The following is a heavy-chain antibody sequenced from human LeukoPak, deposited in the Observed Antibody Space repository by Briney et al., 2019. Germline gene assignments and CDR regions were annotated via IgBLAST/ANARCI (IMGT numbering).Heavy chain of an antibody. V-gene: IGHV4-61*01. D-gene: IGHD1-26*01. J-gene: IGHJ4*02. CDR1: GGSVSSGSYY. CDR3: ARVPGPVGATDY. CDR2: IYYGGST. Sequence: SETLSLTCTVSGGSVSSGSYYWSWIRQPPGKGLEWIGYIYYGGSTNYNPSLKSRVTISVDTSKNQFSLKLSSVTAADTAVYYCARVPGPVGATDYWGQGTLVTVSS.